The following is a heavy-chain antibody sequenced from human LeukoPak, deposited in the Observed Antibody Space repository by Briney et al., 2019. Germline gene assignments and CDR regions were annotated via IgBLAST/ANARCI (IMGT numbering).Heavy chain of an antibody. CDR1: GGSIRNSLYF. J-gene: IGHJ4*02. Sequence: PSETLSLTCTVSGGSIRNSLYFWPWIRQPPGKGLEWLGYIHYTGSTYYSPSLKSRLTMSIDMSKNQFSLKLSSVTAADTAVYYCAREEGVVVPTFDYWGQGTLVTVSS. CDR3: AREEGVVVPTFDY. V-gene: IGHV4-31*03. CDR2: IHYTGST. D-gene: IGHD2-2*01.